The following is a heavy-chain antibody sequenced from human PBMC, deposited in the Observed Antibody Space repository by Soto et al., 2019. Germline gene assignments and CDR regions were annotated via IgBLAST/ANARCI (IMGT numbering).Heavy chain of an antibody. D-gene: IGHD2-15*01. CDR3: AKEQGYKRVVVAANAFDI. CDR1: GFTFSSYA. V-gene: IGHV3-23*01. J-gene: IGHJ3*02. Sequence: PGGSLRLSCAASGFTFSSYAMSWVRQAPGKGLEWVSAISGSGGSTYYADSVKGRFTISRDNSKNTLYLQMNSLRSEDTAVYYCAKEQGYKRVVVAANAFDIWGQGSMVTVSS. CDR2: ISGSGGST.